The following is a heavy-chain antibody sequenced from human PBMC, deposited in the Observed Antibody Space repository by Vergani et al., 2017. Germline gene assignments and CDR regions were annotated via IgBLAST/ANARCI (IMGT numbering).Heavy chain of an antibody. CDR3: ARDPDIVVVPAAPYYYYYYGMDV. J-gene: IGHJ6*02. V-gene: IGHV1-18*04. CDR1: GYTFTSYG. CDR2: ISAYNGNT. Sequence: QVQLVQSGAEVKKPGASVKVSCKASGYTFTSYGISWVRQAPGQGLEWMGWISAYNGNTNYAQKLQGRVTMITDTSTSTAYMELRSLRSDDTAVYYCARDPDIVVVPAAPYYYYYYGMDVWGQGP. D-gene: IGHD2-2*01.